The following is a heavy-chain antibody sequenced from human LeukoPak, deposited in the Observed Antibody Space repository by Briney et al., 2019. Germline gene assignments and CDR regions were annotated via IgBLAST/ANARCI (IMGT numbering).Heavy chain of an antibody. D-gene: IGHD5-24*01. CDR2: ISSSGSTI. V-gene: IGHV3-11*04. J-gene: IGHJ4*02. CDR3: ASVEMATTDFDY. CDR1: GFTFSDYY. Sequence: PGGSLRLSCAASGFTFSDYYMSWIRQAPGKGLEWVSYISSSGSTIYYADSVKGRFTISRDNAKNTLYLQMNSLRAEDTAVYYCASVEMATTDFDYWGQGTLVTVSS.